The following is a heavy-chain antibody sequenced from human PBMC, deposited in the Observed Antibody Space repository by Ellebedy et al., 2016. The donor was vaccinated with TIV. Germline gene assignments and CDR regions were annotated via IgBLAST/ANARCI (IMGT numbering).Heavy chain of an antibody. CDR1: GFTFSSYS. V-gene: IGHV3-48*02. Sequence: PGGSLRLSCAASGFTFSSYSMNWVRQAPGKGLEWVSYISSRSSTIYYADSVKGRFTIARDNAKNSLYLQMNSLRDEDTAVYYCARVGLGYSSRWYKYGMDVWGQGTTVTVSS. J-gene: IGHJ6*02. CDR2: ISSRSSTI. CDR3: ARVGLGYSSRWYKYGMDV. D-gene: IGHD6-13*01.